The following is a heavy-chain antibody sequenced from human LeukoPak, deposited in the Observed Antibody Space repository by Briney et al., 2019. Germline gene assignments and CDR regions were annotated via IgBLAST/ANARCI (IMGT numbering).Heavy chain of an antibody. D-gene: IGHD3-16*01. J-gene: IGHJ4*02. V-gene: IGHV4-4*02. Sequence: KPSGTLSLTCAVSGGSISSSNWWSWVRQPPGKGLEWIGEIYHSGSTNYNPSLKSRVTILVDKSKNQFSLKLSSVTAADTAVYYCAMITFGGVLPLDYWGQGTLVTVSS. CDR3: AMITFGGVLPLDY. CDR2: IYHSGST. CDR1: GGSISSSNW.